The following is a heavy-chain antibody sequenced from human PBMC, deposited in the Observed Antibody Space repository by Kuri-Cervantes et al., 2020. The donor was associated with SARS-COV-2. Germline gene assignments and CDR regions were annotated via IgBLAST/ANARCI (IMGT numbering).Heavy chain of an antibody. D-gene: IGHD3-10*01. J-gene: IGHJ1*01. CDR2: INPNSGGT. Sequence: ASVKVSCEASGYTFTGYYMHWVRQAPGQGLGWMGWINPNSGGTNYAQQFQGRVTMTRDTSISTSYMELSRLRSDDTAVYYCAGDGSKGKYFQHWGQGTLVTVSS. V-gene: IGHV1-2*02. CDR1: GYTFTGYY. CDR3: AGDGSKGKYFQH.